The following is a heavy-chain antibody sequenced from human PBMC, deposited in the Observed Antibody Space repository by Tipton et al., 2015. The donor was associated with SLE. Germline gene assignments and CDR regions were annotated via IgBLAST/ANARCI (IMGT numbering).Heavy chain of an antibody. D-gene: IGHD3-10*02. Sequence: GSLRLSCAASGFTFRSYWMTWVRQAPGKGLEWVANIKQDGSEKYYVDSVKGRFTISRDNAENTLFLQMNSLRTEDTALYYCGKDMSPGGLDVWGHGTTVTVSS. V-gene: IGHV3-7*03. CDR3: GKDMSPGGLDV. CDR1: GFTFRSYW. CDR2: IKQDGSEK. J-gene: IGHJ6*02.